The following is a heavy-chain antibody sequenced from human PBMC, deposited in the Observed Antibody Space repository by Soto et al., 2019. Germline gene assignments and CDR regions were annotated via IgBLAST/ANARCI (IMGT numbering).Heavy chain of an antibody. CDR2: IYYSGST. V-gene: IGHV4-61*01. J-gene: IGHJ4*02. D-gene: IGHD4-17*01. CDR3: ASRGTGDFLFDY. Sequence: NPSETLSLTCTVSGGSVSSGSYYWSWIRQPPGKGLEWIGHIYYSGSTNYNPSLKSRVTISVDTSKNQFSLKLSSVTAADTAVYYCASRGTGDFLFDYWGQGTLVTVSS. CDR1: GGSVSSGSYY.